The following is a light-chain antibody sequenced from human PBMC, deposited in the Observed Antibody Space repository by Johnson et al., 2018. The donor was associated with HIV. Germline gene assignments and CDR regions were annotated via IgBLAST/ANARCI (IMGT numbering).Light chain of an antibody. J-gene: IGLJ1*01. CDR2: DNN. V-gene: IGLV1-51*01. CDR3: GTWDSSLSARYV. Sequence: QSALTQPPSVSAAPGQKVTISCSGSSSNIGNNYVSWYQQLPGTAPKLLIYDNNKRPSGIPDRFSGSKSGTSATLVISGLQTGDEADYYCGTWDSSLSARYVFGTGTKVTVL. CDR1: SSNIGNNY.